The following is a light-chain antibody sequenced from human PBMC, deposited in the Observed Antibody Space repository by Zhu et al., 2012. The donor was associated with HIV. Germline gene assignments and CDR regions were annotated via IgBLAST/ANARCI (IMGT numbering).Light chain of an antibody. V-gene: IGKV1-9*01. CDR3: QHLTLYPT. J-gene: IGKJ4*01. Sequence: DIQLTQSPSFLSASVGDRVTITCRASQGISNRLAWYHQKAEKAPKLLIYGASIVQTGVPSRFSGSGSGTEFTLTISSLQPEDFATYFCQHLTLYPTFGGGSRVEIK. CDR1: QGISNR. CDR2: GAS.